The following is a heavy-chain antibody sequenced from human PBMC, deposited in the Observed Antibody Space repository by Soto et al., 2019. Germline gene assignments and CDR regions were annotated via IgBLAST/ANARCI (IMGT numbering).Heavy chain of an antibody. CDR2: MNPNSGNT. V-gene: IGHV1-8*01. J-gene: IGHJ4*02. CDR3: ARDADHNFDWLPQY. CDR1: GYTFTSYD. Sequence: ASVKVSCKASGYTFTSYDINWVRQATGQGLEWMGWMNPNSGNTGYAQKFQGRVTMTRNTSISTAYMELSSLRSEDTAVYYCARDADHNFDWLPQYWGQGTLVTVSS. D-gene: IGHD3-9*01.